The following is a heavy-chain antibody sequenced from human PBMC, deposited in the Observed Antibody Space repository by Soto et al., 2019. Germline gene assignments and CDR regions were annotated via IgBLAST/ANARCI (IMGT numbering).Heavy chain of an antibody. CDR1: GGTFRTSA. V-gene: IGHV1-69*05. J-gene: IGHJ6*02. D-gene: IGHD3-3*02. CDR2: IMPVFPTP. CDR3: ARDKDRQQLGGNYYYIMDV. Sequence: QVQLVQSGAEVKKPGSSVRVSCKTSGGTFRTSAISWVRQAPGQGLEWMGGIMPVFPTPDYAQKFQGRVTITPDESTSTAYMELSSLRSEDTAVYYCARDKDRQQLGGNYYYIMDVWGQGTTVTVSS.